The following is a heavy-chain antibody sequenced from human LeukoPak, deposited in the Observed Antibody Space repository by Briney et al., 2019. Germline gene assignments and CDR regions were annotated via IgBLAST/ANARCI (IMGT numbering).Heavy chain of an antibody. V-gene: IGHV3-7*01. Sequence: GGSLRLPCAASGFSFSHYWMDWVRQAPGKGLEWVANIKQDGIEKNYLDSVKGRFTISRDNAKNSLFLQMNSLRAEDTAVYYCARDWEGALDYWGQGTLVSVSS. CDR3: ARDWEGALDY. D-gene: IGHD1-26*01. CDR2: IKQDGIEK. CDR1: GFSFSHYW. J-gene: IGHJ4*02.